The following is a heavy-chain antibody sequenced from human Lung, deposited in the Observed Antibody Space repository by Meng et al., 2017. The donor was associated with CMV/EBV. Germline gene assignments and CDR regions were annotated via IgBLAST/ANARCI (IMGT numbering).Heavy chain of an antibody. CDR1: GRPIIIYEYY. J-gene: IGHJ5*02. CDR2: IAYTGST. Sequence: TGAGRPIIIYEYYMSWIGQHTGPCVECIGYIAYTGSTHYTPSLKTRVSFSLDTSKSQFSLRLTSVTAADTAMYYCVRVATHTSWYDPWGPGTLVTVSS. D-gene: IGHD1-1*01. V-gene: IGHV4-30-4*08. CDR3: VRVATHTSWYDP.